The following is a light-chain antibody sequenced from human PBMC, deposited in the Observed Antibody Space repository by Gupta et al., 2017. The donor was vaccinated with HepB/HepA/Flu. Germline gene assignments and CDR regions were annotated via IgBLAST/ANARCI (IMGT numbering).Light chain of an antibody. CDR2: NAS. CDR3: QQRSNWPWT. Sequence: ETVLTPSTATRSLSTGDRATLCCRASQGVSSYLSWSQQKPAQAPRLLMYNASNRATGIPARFSGSGSGTDFTLTLSSIEAEDFAVYSCQQRSNWPWTFGQGTKVEIK. V-gene: IGKV3-11*01. J-gene: IGKJ1*01. CDR1: QGVSSY.